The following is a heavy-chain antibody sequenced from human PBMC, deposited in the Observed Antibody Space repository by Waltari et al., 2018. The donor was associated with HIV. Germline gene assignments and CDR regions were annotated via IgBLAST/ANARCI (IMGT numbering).Heavy chain of an antibody. V-gene: IGHV4-59*01. J-gene: IGHJ4*02. Sequence: QVQLQESAPGLVKPSETLSLTCTVSGGSISSYYWSWIRQPPGKGLEWIGYIYYSGSTNYNPSLKSRVTISVDTSKNQFSLKLSSVTAADTAVYYCARLRFGAVAGTGPFDYWGQGTLVTVSS. CDR3: ARLRFGAVAGTGPFDY. D-gene: IGHD6-19*01. CDR2: IYYSGST. CDR1: GGSISSYY.